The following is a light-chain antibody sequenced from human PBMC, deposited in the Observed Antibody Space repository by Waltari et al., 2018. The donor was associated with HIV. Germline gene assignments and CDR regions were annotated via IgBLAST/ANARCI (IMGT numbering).Light chain of an antibody. V-gene: IGLV1-47*01. CDR1: SSTTGRHY. CDR2: RNN. J-gene: IGLJ3*02. CDR3: AAWDDSLSGWV. Sequence: QSVLTQPPSASGAPGRRVTVPCSGTSSTTGRHYVYWYQKPPGTASQLLSCRNNQRPSGVPDRFSGAKSGTSASLAIGGLRSEDEADYYCAAWDDSLSGWVFGGGTKLTVL.